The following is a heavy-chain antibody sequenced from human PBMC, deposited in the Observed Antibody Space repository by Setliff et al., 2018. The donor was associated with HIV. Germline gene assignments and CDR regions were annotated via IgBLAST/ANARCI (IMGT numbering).Heavy chain of an antibody. CDR1: GGSISSSSYF. J-gene: IGHJ5*02. V-gene: IGHV4-39*07. Sequence: PSETLSLTCTVSGGSISSSSYFWGWIRQPPGKGLEWIGSIYYSGSTYYNPSLNSRVTMSVDTSKNQFSLKLTSVTAADTAVYYCARYTSKVDWFDPWGQGTLVTVSS. CDR3: ARYTSKVDWFDP. D-gene: IGHD2-2*02. CDR2: IYYSGST.